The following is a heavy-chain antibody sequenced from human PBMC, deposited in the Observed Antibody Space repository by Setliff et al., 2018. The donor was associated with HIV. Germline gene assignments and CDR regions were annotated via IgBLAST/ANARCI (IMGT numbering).Heavy chain of an antibody. CDR3: ARGSVVTRSRGYYYYMDV. D-gene: IGHD2-21*02. CDR1: GGTFSSYA. CDR2: IIPIFGTA. Sequence: SVKVSCKASGGTFSSYAISWVRQAPGQGLEWMGGIIPIFGTANYAQKFQGRVTITVDESTSTAYMELSSLRSEDTAVYYCARGSVVTRSRGYYYYMDVWGKGTTVTVSS. V-gene: IGHV1-69*13. J-gene: IGHJ6*03.